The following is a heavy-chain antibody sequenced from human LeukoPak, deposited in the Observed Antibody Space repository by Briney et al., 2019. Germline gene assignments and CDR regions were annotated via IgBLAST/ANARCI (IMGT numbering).Heavy chain of an antibody. CDR1: GFDFGAYE. J-gene: IGHJ4*02. CDR2: FAGSDTTT. CDR3: TTLGXHLDS. D-gene: IGHD3-22*01. V-gene: IGHV3-48*03. Sequence: GGSLRLSCAASGFDFGAYEMNWVRQAPGKGLEWVAYFAGSDTTTYYADSVKGRFTISRDNARNSLYLQMNSLRAEDTALYYCTTLGXHLDSWGQGTLVTVSS.